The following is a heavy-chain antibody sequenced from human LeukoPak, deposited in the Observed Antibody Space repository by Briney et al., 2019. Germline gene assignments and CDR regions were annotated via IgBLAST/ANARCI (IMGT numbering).Heavy chain of an antibody. Sequence: GASVKVSCKTSRDTFTGYYLHWVRQAPGQGLEWMGWINPDTGRTDSAQKFQGRVTLTRDTSISTAYMEMNRLESDDTAVYYCATSAWGAGTPAFGYWGQGTLVSVSS. CDR1: RDTFTGYY. V-gene: IGHV1-2*02. CDR3: ATSAWGAGTPAFGY. J-gene: IGHJ4*02. CDR2: INPDTGRT. D-gene: IGHD1-1*01.